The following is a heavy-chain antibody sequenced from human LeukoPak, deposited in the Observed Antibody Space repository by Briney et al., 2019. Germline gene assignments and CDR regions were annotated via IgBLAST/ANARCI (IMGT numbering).Heavy chain of an antibody. D-gene: IGHD3-10*01. V-gene: IGHV3-7*05. J-gene: IGHJ4*02. CDR3: ASSAMVRGGEEY. CDR2: INQYETEK. CDR1: GFTFSRYL. Sequence: GGSLRLSCAASGFTFSRYLMSWVRQAPGKGLEWVANINQYETEKYYVDSVKGRFTISRDNAESSLYLQMNSLRAEDTAVYYCASSAMVRGGEEYWGQGTLVTVS.